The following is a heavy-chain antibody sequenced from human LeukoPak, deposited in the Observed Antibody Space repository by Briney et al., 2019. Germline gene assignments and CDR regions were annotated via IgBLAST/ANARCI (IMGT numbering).Heavy chain of an antibody. CDR3: ARDLVRNYYGSGSYYNGGAFDY. Sequence: SQNLSFNCAISGDSVSSNSAAWNWIRQSPSRGLEWLGRTYYRTKWYNDYAVSVKSRITINPDTAKNQFSLQLNSVTPEDTAVYYCARDLVRNYYGSGSYYNGGAFDYWGQGTLVTVSS. D-gene: IGHD3-10*01. J-gene: IGHJ4*02. V-gene: IGHV6-1*01. CDR2: TYYRTKWYN. CDR1: GDSVSSNSAA.